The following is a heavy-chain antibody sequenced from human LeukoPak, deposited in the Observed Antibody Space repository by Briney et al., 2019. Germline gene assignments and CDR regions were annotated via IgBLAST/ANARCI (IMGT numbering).Heavy chain of an antibody. D-gene: IGHD3-10*01. V-gene: IGHV3-21*01. Sequence: GGSLRLSCAASGFTFSSYSMNWVRQAPGKGLEWVSSISSSSSYIYYADSVKGRFTISRDNAKSSLYLQMNSLRAEDTAVYYCAVMVRGAPDAFDIWGQGTMVTVSS. J-gene: IGHJ3*02. CDR1: GFTFSSYS. CDR3: AVMVRGAPDAFDI. CDR2: ISSSSSYI.